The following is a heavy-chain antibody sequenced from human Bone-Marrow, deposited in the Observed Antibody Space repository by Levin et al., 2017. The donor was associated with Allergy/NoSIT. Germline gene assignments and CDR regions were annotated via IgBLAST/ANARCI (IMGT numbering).Heavy chain of an antibody. CDR2: ISYDGSTQ. D-gene: IGHD5-18*01. V-gene: IGHV3-30*18. J-gene: IGHJ6*02. CDR3: ANGEYSSGYYYGMDV. CDR1: GFIFSTYG. Sequence: AGGSLRLSCAASGFIFSTYGMHWVRLAPGKGLEWVTFISYDGSTQYYADSVKGRFTISRDNSKDMLYLQMNGLRGEDTAVYYCANGEYSSGYYYGMDVWGQGTTVTVSS.